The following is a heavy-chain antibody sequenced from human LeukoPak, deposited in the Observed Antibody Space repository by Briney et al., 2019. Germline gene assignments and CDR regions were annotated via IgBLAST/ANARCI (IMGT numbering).Heavy chain of an antibody. CDR3: ARDQPRQGFWSGYYYMDV. V-gene: IGHV3-7*01. D-gene: IGHD3-3*01. CDR1: GFTFSSYW. CDR2: IKQDGSEK. J-gene: IGHJ6*03. Sequence: RTGGSLRLSCAASGFTFSSYWVSWVRQAPGKRLEWVANIKQDGSEKYYVDSVEGRFTISRDNAKNSLYLQMNSLRAEDTAVYYCARDQPRQGFWSGYYYMDVWGKGTTVTVSS.